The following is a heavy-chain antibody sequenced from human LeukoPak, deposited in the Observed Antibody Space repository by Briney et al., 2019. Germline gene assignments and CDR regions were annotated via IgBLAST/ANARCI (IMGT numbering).Heavy chain of an antibody. Sequence: GGSLRLSCAASGFTFSNYAMSWVRQAPGKGLECVSVISGSGGSTYYADSVKGRFTTSRDTSKNTLYLHMNSLRAEDTVVYYCAKSTCPVGTFDYWGQGTLVTVSS. CDR1: GFTFSNYA. D-gene: IGHD4-23*01. CDR3: AKSTCPVGTFDY. J-gene: IGHJ4*02. V-gene: IGHV3-23*01. CDR2: ISGSGGST.